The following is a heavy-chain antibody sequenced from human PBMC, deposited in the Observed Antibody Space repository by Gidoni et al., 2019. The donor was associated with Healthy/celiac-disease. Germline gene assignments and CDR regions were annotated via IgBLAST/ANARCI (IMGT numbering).Heavy chain of an antibody. V-gene: IGHV3-64*01. CDR3: ARETYDSSGYYDY. J-gene: IGHJ4*02. CDR1: GFTFISYA. D-gene: IGHD3-22*01. Sequence: EVQLVESGGGLVQPGGSLRLSCPASGFTFISYAMPWVRQAPGKGLEYVSAISSNGGSTYYANSVKGRFTISRDKSKNTLYLQMGSLRAEDMAVYYCARETYDSSGYYDYWGQGALVTVSS. CDR2: ISSNGGST.